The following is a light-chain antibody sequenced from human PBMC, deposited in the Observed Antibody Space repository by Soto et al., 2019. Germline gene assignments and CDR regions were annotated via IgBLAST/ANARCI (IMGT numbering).Light chain of an antibody. CDR3: CSFSTSGTHV. Sequence: QSALTQPASVSGSPGQSITXSCXGXSXXVGTYDYVSWHQQHPGKAPKLIIYDVNNRPSGVSSRFSGSKSGNTASLTISGLQAEDEADYYCCSFSTSGTHVFGTGTKLTVL. CDR2: DVN. V-gene: IGLV2-14*01. CDR1: SXXVGTYDY. J-gene: IGLJ1*01.